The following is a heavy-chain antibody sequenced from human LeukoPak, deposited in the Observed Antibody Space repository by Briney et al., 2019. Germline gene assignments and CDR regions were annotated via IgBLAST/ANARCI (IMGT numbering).Heavy chain of an antibody. CDR2: IYYSGST. D-gene: IGHD2-21*02. J-gene: IGHJ2*01. Sequence: SWVRQPPGKGLEWIGYIYYSGSTYYNPSLKSRVTISVDTSKNQFSLKLSSVTAADTAVYYCAREGAIEVVVTDYWYFDLWGRGTLVTVSS. V-gene: IGHV4-30-4*08. CDR3: AREGAIEVVVTDYWYFDL.